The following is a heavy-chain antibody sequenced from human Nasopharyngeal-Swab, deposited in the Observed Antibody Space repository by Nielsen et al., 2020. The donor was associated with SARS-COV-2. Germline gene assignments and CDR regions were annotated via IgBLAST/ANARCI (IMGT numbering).Heavy chain of an antibody. V-gene: IGHV1-69*13. D-gene: IGHD2-15*01. J-gene: IGHJ4*02. CDR3: ARGPYCSGGSCYLTEYYFDY. Sequence: SVKVSCKASGGTFSSYAISWVRQAPGQGLEWMGGIIPIFGTANYAQKFQGRVTITADESTSTAYMELSSLRSEDTAAYYCARGPYCSGGSCYLTEYYFDYWGQGTLVTVSS. CDR1: GGTFSSYA. CDR2: IIPIFGTA.